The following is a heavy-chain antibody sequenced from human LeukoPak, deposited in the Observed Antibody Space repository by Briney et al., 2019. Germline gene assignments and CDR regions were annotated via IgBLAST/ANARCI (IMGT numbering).Heavy chain of an antibody. CDR2: IYYSGST. CDR1: GGSFSGYY. V-gene: IGHV4-34*01. CDR3: ARHVFGDAFDI. J-gene: IGHJ3*02. D-gene: IGHD3-10*01. Sequence: SETLSLTCAVYGGSFSGYYWSWIRQPPGKGLEWIGSIYYSGSTYYNPSLKSRVTISVDTSKNQFSLKLSSVTAADTAVYYCARHVFGDAFDIWGQGTMVTVSS.